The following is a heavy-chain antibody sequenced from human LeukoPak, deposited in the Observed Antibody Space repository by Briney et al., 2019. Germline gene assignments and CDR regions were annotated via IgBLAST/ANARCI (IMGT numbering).Heavy chain of an antibody. J-gene: IGHJ4*02. CDR1: GGSISSGDYY. Sequence: SETLSLTCTVSGGSISSGDYYWSWIRQPPGKGLEWIGYIYYSGSTYYNPSLKSRVTISVDTSKNQFSLKLSSVTAADTAGYYCARGVVVAATYYFDYWGQGTLVTVSS. CDR2: IYYSGST. D-gene: IGHD2-15*01. CDR3: ARGVVVAATYYFDY. V-gene: IGHV4-30-4*01.